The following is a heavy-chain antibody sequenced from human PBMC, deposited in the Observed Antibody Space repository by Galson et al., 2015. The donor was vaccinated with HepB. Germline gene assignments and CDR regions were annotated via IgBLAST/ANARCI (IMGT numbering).Heavy chain of an antibody. J-gene: IGHJ4*02. Sequence: SLRLSCAASGFTFSTYAMSWVRQGPGKGLEWVSSASGSGDDIYYADSVKGRFTISRDSAKNTLYLQMNSLRDEDTAVYYCAKVLLGNKMASAGFDYWGQGTQVTVSS. CDR1: GFTFSTYA. CDR3: AKVLLGNKMASAGFDY. D-gene: IGHD5-24*01. V-gene: IGHV3-23*01. CDR2: ASGSGDDI.